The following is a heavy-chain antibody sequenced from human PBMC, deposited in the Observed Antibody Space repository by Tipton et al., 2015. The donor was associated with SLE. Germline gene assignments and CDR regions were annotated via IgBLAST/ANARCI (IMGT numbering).Heavy chain of an antibody. D-gene: IGHD1-26*01. J-gene: IGHJ4*02. Sequence: LRLSCAVYGGSFSGYYWSWIRQPPGKGLEWIGEINHSGSTNYNPSLKRRVTISVDTSKNQFSLKLSSVTAADTAVYYCARGGGWELWYFDYWGQGTLVTVSS. CDR3: ARGGGWELWYFDY. CDR1: GGSFSGYY. CDR2: INHSGST. V-gene: IGHV4-34*01.